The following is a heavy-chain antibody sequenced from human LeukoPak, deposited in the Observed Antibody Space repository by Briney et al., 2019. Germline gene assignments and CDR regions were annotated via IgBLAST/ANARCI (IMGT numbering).Heavy chain of an antibody. Sequence: GASVKVSCKASGGTFSSYSINWVRHAPGQRLEWMGGIIPIFGTPSYAQQFQGRVTLTRDMSTSTDYLELSSLRSEDTAVYYCARDNSVRDEAWWFSPWGQGTLVTVSS. D-gene: IGHD5-24*01. CDR1: GGTFSSYS. CDR3: ARDNSVRDEAWWFSP. CDR2: IIPIFGTP. J-gene: IGHJ5*02. V-gene: IGHV1-69*05.